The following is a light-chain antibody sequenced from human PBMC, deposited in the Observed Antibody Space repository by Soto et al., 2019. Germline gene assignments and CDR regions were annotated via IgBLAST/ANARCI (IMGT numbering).Light chain of an antibody. CDR1: QSVSNN. J-gene: IGKJ1*01. Sequence: EIEVTQSPATLSVSPGERATLSCRASQSVSNNLVWYQQKPGQAPRLLIYGASTRATGIPARFSGSGSGTEFTLTISSLQSEDFAVYYCQQYNSWPPWSFGQGTKVEIK. CDR2: GAS. CDR3: QQYNSWPPWS. V-gene: IGKV3-15*01.